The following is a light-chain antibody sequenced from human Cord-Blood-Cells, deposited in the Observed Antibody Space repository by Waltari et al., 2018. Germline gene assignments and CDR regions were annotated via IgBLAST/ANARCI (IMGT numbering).Light chain of an antibody. J-gene: IGLJ2*01. CDR2: EGS. Sequence: QSALTQPASVSGSPGQSITISCTGTSSDVGSYNLVSWYQQHPGKAPKLRIYEGSKRPSGFANRFSCSKSGNTASLTISGLQAEDEADYYGCSYAGSSTVVFGGGTKLTVL. V-gene: IGLV2-23*01. CDR3: CSYAGSSTVV. CDR1: SSDVGSYNL.